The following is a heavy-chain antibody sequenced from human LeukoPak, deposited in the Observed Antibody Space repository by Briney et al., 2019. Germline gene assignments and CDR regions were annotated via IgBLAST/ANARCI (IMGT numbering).Heavy chain of an antibody. CDR3: ATTRGY. Sequence: SETLSLTCAVYGGSFRGYYWSWIRQPPGKGLEWIGEINHSGSTNYNPSLKSRVTISIDTSKNQFSLKLSSMTAADTAVYHCATTRGYWGQGTLVTVSS. CDR1: GGSFRGYY. J-gene: IGHJ1*01. CDR2: INHSGST. D-gene: IGHD3-10*01. V-gene: IGHV4-34*01.